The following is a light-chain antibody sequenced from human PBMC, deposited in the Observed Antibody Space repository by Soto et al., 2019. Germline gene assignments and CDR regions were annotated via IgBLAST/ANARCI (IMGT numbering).Light chain of an antibody. CDR2: GAS. J-gene: IGKJ1*01. CDR3: QQYDSSLRT. CDR1: QSVRSTY. Sequence: EIVLTQSPGTLSLSPGEGATLSCRASQSVRSTYLAWYQQKPGQAPRLLIYGASSRATGIPDRFSGSGSGTDFTHTISRLEPEDFAVYYCQQYDSSLRTFGQGTKVDIK. V-gene: IGKV3-20*01.